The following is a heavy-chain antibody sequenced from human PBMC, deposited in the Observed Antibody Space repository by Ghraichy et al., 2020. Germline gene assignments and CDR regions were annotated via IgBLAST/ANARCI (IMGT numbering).Heavy chain of an antibody. D-gene: IGHD3-16*02. Sequence: GGSLRLSCAASGFTFSSYGMTWVRQAPGKGLEWVSYISSSSSTITYADSVKGRFTISRDNAKNSLILQMNSLRDEDTAVYYCAREIVALDCWGQEPWSPSPQ. CDR2: ISSSSSTI. J-gene: IGHJ4*01. CDR1: GFTFSSYG. CDR3: AREIVALDC. V-gene: IGHV3-48*02.